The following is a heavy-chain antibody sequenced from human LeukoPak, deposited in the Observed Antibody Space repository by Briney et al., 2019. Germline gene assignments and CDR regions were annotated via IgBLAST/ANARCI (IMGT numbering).Heavy chain of an antibody. V-gene: IGHV3-7*04. CDR2: IKQDGSEK. J-gene: IGHJ6*03. D-gene: IGHD5-12*01. CDR1: GFTFSSYW. Sequence: GGSLRLSGAASGFTFSSYWMSWVRQAPGKGLEWVANIKQDGSEKYYVDSVKGRFTISRDNAKNSLYLQMNSLRAEDTAVYYCARAPPAADIALGYYMDVWGKGTTVTVSS. CDR3: ARAPPAADIALGYYMDV.